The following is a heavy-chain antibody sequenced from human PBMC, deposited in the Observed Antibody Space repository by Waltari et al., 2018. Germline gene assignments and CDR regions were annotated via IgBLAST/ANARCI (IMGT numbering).Heavy chain of an antibody. J-gene: IGHJ6*02. CDR2: IIPSVGKG. D-gene: IGHD3-16*01. CDR3: AREGSYDYNYYGMDV. CDR1: GGTFSSYA. Sequence: QVQLVQSGAEVKKPGSSVKVSCKASGGTFSSYAISWVRQAPGQGLEWMGGIIPSVGKGNYAQKCQGRVTITADESTSTAYMELNSLRAEDTAVDYCAREGSYDYNYYGMDVWGQGTLVTVSS. V-gene: IGHV1-69*01.